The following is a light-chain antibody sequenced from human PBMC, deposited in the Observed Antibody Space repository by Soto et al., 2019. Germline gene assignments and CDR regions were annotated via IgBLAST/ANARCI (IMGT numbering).Light chain of an antibody. CDR1: QSVGSN. Sequence: EIVMTQSPATLSVSPGERVTLSCRASQSVGSNLAWYQQKPGLAPRVLIYDASTRATVIPARFSGSGSGTEFTLTISSPQSEDFAVYYCQQYDNWPLTFGGGTKVEIK. CDR2: DAS. V-gene: IGKV3-15*01. CDR3: QQYDNWPLT. J-gene: IGKJ4*01.